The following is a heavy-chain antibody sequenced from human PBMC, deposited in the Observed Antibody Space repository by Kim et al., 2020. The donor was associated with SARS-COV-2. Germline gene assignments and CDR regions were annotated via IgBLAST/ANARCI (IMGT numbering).Heavy chain of an antibody. J-gene: IGHJ2*01. V-gene: IGHV4-39*01. CDR2: IYYSGST. D-gene: IGHD4-17*01. CDR1: GGSISSSSYY. CDR3: ARQITTVVRSFDL. Sequence: SETLSLTCTVSGGSISSSSYYWGWIRQPPGKGLEWIGSIYYSGSTYYNPSLKSRVTISVDTSKNQFSLKLSSVTAADTAVYYCARQITTVVRSFDLWGRGTLVTVSS.